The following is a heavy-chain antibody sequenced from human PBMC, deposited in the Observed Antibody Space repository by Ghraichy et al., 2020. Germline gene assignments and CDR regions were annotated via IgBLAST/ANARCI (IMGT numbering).Heavy chain of an antibody. CDR1: GYTFTSYA. D-gene: IGHD3-9*01. CDR2: INAGNGNT. J-gene: IGHJ4*02. Sequence: ASVKVSCKASGYTFTSYAMHWVRQAPGQRLEWMGWINAGNGNTKYSQKFQVRVTITRDTSASTAYMELSSLRSEDTAVYYCARLSNALRYFDWGQGTLVTVSS. CDR3: ARLSNALRYFD. V-gene: IGHV1-3*01.